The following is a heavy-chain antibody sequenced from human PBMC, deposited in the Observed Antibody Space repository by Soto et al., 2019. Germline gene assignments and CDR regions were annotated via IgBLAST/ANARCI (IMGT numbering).Heavy chain of an antibody. CDR3: TRWDGRCSGGSCFFDS. CDR1: GFPPTRYW. Sequence: PGGSLRLSCIASGFPPTRYWMSWVRQTPGKGLEWVAKINEDGTKRDYMESVEGRFTISRDNAKNSLSLQINSLRADDTAVYYCTRWDGRCSGGSCFFDSWGQGTLVTVAS. CDR2: INEDGTKR. J-gene: IGHJ4*02. D-gene: IGHD2-15*01. V-gene: IGHV3-7*01.